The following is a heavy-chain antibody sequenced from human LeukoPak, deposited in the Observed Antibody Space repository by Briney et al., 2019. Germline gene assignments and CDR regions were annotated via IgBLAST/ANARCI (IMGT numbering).Heavy chain of an antibody. J-gene: IGHJ4*02. D-gene: IGHD1-14*01. Sequence: PGGSQRLSCAASGFTFSSYGMHWVRQAPGKGLEWVAFIRHDGSNKYYADSVKGRFTISRDNSKNTLYPQMNSLRAEDTAVYYCAKDKFSGYYFDYWGQGTLVTVSS. CDR3: AKDKFSGYYFDY. CDR2: IRHDGSNK. V-gene: IGHV3-30*02. CDR1: GFTFSSYG.